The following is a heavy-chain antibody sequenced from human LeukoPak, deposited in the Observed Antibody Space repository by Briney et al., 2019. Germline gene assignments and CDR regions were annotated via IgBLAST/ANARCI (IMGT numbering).Heavy chain of an antibody. CDR1: GFTFSSYA. CDR2: ISGSGGST. Sequence: GGSLRLSCAASGFTFSSYAMSWVRQAPGKGLERVSAISGSGGSTYYADSVKGRFTISRDNSKNTLYLQMNSLRAEDTAVYYCAKIPSTMVRVLYGMDVWGQGTTVTVSS. V-gene: IGHV3-23*01. J-gene: IGHJ6*02. CDR3: AKIPSTMVRVLYGMDV. D-gene: IGHD3-10*01.